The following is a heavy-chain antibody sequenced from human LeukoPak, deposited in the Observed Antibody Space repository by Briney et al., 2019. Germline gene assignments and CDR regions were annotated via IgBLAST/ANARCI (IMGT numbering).Heavy chain of an antibody. V-gene: IGHV3-48*03. J-gene: IGHJ3*02. CDR1: GFTFSSYE. CDR2: ISSGGSTA. Sequence: GGSLRLSCAASGFTFSSYEMNWVRQAPGKGLEWVSYISSGGSTAHYADSVKGRFTISRDNAKNSLYLQMNSLRAEDTAVYYCARVIIVGATGIWGQGTMVTVSS. D-gene: IGHD1-26*01. CDR3: ARVIIVGATGI.